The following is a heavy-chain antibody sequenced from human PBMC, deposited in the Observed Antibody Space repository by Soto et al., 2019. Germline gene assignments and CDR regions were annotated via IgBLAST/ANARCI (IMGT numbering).Heavy chain of an antibody. CDR3: ARDHIVVVPAAPLIDYMDV. J-gene: IGHJ6*03. Sequence: GGSLRLSCAVSGFTFSSYSMSWVRQAPGKGLEWVAVIPNDGRKNYYVDSVKGRFTISRDNSKNTLYLQMNSLRAEDTAVYYCARDHIVVVPAAPLIDYMDVWGKGTTVTVSS. CDR2: IPNDGRKN. V-gene: IGHV3-30*04. D-gene: IGHD2-2*01. CDR1: GFTFSSYS.